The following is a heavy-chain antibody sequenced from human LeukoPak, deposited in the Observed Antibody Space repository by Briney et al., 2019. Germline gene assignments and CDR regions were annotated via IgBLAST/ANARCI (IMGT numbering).Heavy chain of an antibody. Sequence: GESLKTSCKGSGYSFTSYWIGLVRQGPGKGLEGMGIIYPGDSDTRYSPSFQGQVTISADKSISTAYLQWSSLKGSDNAMYYCAGVDSSGWSLDYWGQGTLVTVSS. CDR3: AGVDSSGWSLDY. D-gene: IGHD6-19*01. CDR1: GYSFTSYW. J-gene: IGHJ4*02. V-gene: IGHV5-51*01. CDR2: IYPGDSDT.